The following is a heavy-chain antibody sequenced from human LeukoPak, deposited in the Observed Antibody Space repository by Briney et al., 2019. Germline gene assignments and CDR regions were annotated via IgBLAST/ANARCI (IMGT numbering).Heavy chain of an antibody. V-gene: IGHV1-18*01. J-gene: IGHJ6*02. D-gene: IGHD1-1*01. CDR1: GYTFTSYG. CDR3: ARDLTNWAYYYYYGMDV. CDR2: ISAYNGNT. Sequence: ASVKVSCKAPGYTFTSYGISWVRQAPGQGLEWMGWISAYNGNTNYAQKLQGRVTMTTDTSTSTAYMEMRSLRSDDTAVYYCARDLTNWAYYYYYGMDVWGQGNTVTVSS.